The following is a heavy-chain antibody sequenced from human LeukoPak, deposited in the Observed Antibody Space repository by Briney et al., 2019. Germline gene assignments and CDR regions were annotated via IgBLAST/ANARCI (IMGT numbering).Heavy chain of an antibody. CDR2: INHSGST. CDR3: ARGRRGWLINY. V-gene: IGHV4-34*01. D-gene: IGHD6-19*01. CDR1: GGSFSGYY. Sequence: SETLPLTCAVYGGSFSGYYWSWIRQPPGKGLEWIGEINHSGSTNYNPSLKSRVTISVDTSKNQFSLKLSSVTAADTAVYYCARGRRGWLINYWGQGTLVTVSS. J-gene: IGHJ4*02.